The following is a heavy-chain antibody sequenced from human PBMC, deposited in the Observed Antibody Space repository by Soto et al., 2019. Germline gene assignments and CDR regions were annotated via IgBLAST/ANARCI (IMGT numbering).Heavy chain of an antibody. V-gene: IGHV4-30-4*01. CDR1: GGSISSGNYY. CDR3: ATMGTPATGLYYFDF. Sequence: QVQLQESGPGLVKPSQTLSLTCTVSGGSISSGNYYWSWIRQPPGKGLEWIGFISYSGSAHYNPSLQSRVYMSVDTSKKQFSLNLSFVTAADTAVYYCATMGTPATGLYYFDFWGQGTLFTVSS. CDR2: ISYSGSA. D-gene: IGHD2-15*01. J-gene: IGHJ4*02.